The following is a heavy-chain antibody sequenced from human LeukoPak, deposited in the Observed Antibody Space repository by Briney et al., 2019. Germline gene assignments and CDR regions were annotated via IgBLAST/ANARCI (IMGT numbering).Heavy chain of an antibody. CDR2: IKQDGSEK. CDR3: ARCRPNYYYYYYMDV. V-gene: IGHV3-7*01. Sequence: GGSLRLSCAASGFTFSSYWMSWVRQAPGKGLEWVANIKQDGSEKYYVDSVKGRFTISRDNAENSLYLQTNSLRAEDTAVYYCARCRPNYYYYYYMDVWGKGTTVTVSS. CDR1: GFTFSSYW. J-gene: IGHJ6*03.